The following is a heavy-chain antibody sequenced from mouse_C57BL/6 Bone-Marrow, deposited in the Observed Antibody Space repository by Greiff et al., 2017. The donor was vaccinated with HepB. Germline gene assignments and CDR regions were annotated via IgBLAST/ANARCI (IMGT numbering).Heavy chain of an antibody. D-gene: IGHD2-3*01. CDR2: INPYNGGT. CDR3: ARSDGYLAWFAY. J-gene: IGHJ3*01. V-gene: IGHV1-19*01. CDR1: GYTFTDYY. Sequence: DVQLQESGPVLVKPGASVKMSCKASGYTFTDYYMNWVKQSHGKSLEWIGVINPYNGGTSYNQKFKGKATLTVDKSSSTAYMELNSLTSEDSAVYYCARSDGYLAWFAYWGQGTLVTVSA.